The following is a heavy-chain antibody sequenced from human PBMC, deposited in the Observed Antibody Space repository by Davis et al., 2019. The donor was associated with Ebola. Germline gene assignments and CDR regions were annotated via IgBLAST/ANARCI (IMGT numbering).Heavy chain of an antibody. Sequence: PGGSLRLSCAASGFTFSNYAMSWVRQAPGQGLEWVSAISGSGSSTYYADSVKSRFTISRDNSKNTVFLQMSSLRAEDTAVYYCARDNYFSYWGQGTLVTVSS. CDR1: GFTFSNYA. CDR3: ARDNYFSY. V-gene: IGHV3-23*01. CDR2: ISGSGSST. J-gene: IGHJ4*02.